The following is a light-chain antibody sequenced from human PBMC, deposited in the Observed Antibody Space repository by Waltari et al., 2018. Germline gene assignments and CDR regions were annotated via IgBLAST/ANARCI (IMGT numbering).Light chain of an antibody. CDR3: QQYYNWPRT. CDR1: QSVGNN. J-gene: IGKJ1*01. CDR2: GAS. V-gene: IGKV3D-15*01. Sequence: EIVMTQSPATLSVSPGERATLSCRASQSVGNNLVWYKHKPGQAPRLLMYGASIRSVDFPSRFSGSGSGTEFTLTISGLQSEDFALYYCQQYYNWPRTFGQGTKVEIK.